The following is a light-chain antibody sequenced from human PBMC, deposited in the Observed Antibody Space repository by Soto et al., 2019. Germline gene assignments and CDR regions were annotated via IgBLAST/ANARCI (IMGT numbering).Light chain of an antibody. Sequence: DIQMTQSPSSLSASVGDRFTITCQASQDISNYLTWYQQKPGKAPKLLIYDASNLETGVPSRFSGSGSGTDFTFTISSLQPEDTATYYCQQYDNLPITFGQGTRLEIK. V-gene: IGKV1-33*01. CDR1: QDISNY. CDR2: DAS. CDR3: QQYDNLPIT. J-gene: IGKJ5*01.